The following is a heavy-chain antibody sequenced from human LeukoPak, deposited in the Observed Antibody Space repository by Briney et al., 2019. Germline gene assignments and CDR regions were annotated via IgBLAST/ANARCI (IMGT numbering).Heavy chain of an antibody. CDR1: GFTFSSYG. J-gene: IGHJ4*02. D-gene: IGHD6-13*01. CDR2: ISYDGSNK. V-gene: IGHV3-30*18. CDR3: AKDQGAGSSSWYYFDY. Sequence: GGSLRLSCAASGFTFSSYGMHWVRQAPGEGLEWVAVISYDGSNKYYADSVKGRFTISRDNSKNTLYLQMNSLRAEDTAVYYCAKDQGAGSSSWYYFDYWGQGTLVTVSS.